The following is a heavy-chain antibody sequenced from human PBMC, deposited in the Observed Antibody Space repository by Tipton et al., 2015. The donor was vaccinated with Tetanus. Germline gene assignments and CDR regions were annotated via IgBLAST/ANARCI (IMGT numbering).Heavy chain of an antibody. CDR1: GGSVSGGDYH. D-gene: IGHD3-16*01. J-gene: IGHJ5*02. V-gene: IGHV4-61*02. CDR2: IYSSGTT. CDR3: ARALKQGANWFDP. Sequence: TLSLTCTVSGGSVSGGDYHWNWIRQPAGKGLEWIGRIYSSGTTNYDPSLRGRVTMSIDTSKNRFSLKLDSVTAADTAIYYCARALKQGANWFDPWGQGTLVTVSS.